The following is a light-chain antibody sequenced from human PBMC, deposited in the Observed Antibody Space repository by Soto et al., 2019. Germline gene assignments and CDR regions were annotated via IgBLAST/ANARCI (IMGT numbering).Light chain of an antibody. CDR1: QSVSNKY. V-gene: IGKV3-20*01. J-gene: IGKJ2*01. Sequence: EVVLTQSPGTLSLSPGERATLSCRASQSVSNKYLAWYQQKPGQSPKLLIFGSSDRATGIPDWFGGSGSGTFFPLTISSLEPEYFAVYYCQQYGSSPPYTFGQGTKLQIK. CDR2: GSS. CDR3: QQYGSSPPYT.